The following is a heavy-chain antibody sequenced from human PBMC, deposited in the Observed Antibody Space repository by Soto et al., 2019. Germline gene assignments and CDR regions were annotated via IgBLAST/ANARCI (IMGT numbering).Heavy chain of an antibody. J-gene: IGHJ4*02. CDR2: INHSGST. D-gene: IGHD3-10*01. Sequence: SETLSLTCAVYGGSFSGYYWIWIRQPPGKGLEWIGEINHSGSTNYNPSLKSRVTISVDTSKNQFSLKLSSVTAADTAVYYCARRRSYYYGSGSYPYFDYWGQGTLVTLSS. V-gene: IGHV4-34*01. CDR3: ARRRSYYYGSGSYPYFDY. CDR1: GGSFSGYY.